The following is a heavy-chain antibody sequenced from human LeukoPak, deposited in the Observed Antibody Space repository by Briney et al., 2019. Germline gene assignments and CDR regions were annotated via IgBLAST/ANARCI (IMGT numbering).Heavy chain of an antibody. CDR2: INHSGST. V-gene: IGHV4-34*01. J-gene: IGHJ4*02. Sequence: SETLSLTCAAYGGSFSGYYWSWIRQPPGKGLEWIGEINHSGSTNYNPSLKSRVTISVDTSKNQFSLKLSSVTAADTAVYYCARGSRRYSYGLECWGQGTLVTVSS. CDR3: ARGSRRYSYGLEC. D-gene: IGHD5-18*01. CDR1: GGSFSGYY.